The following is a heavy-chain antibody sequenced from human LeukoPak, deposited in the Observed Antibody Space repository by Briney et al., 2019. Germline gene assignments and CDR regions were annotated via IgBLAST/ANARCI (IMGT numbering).Heavy chain of an antibody. V-gene: IGHV3-66*01. CDR3: ARVFYGSGSYSKPNWFDP. D-gene: IGHD3-10*01. CDR2: IYSGGST. J-gene: IGHJ5*02. CDR1: GFTVSSNY. Sequence: GGSLRLSCAASGFTVSSNYMSWVRQAPGKGLEWVSVIYSGGSTYYADSVKGRFTISRDNSKNTLYLQMNSLRAEDTAVYYCARVFYGSGSYSKPNWFDPWGQGTLVTVSS.